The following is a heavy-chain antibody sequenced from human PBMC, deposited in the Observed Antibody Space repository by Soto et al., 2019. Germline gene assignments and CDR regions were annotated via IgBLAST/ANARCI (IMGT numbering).Heavy chain of an antibody. CDR1: GASISSGDYA. D-gene: IGHD3-16*01. CDR3: ARGDKNNDYYFDH. J-gene: IGHJ4*02. V-gene: IGHV4-30-2*01. CDR2: IYNNGGS. Sequence: SETLSLTCVVSGASISSGDYAWNWVRQPPGKGLEWLGYIYNNGGSYYNPSLKSRVTISLDRSQNHFSLRLNSVTAADTALYFCARGDKNNDYYFDHWGQGALVTVSS.